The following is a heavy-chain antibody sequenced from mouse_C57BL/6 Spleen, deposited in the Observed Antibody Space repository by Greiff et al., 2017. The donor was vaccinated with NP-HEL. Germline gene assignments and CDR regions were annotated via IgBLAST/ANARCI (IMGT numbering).Heavy chain of an antibody. CDR2: IYPGNSDT. CDR1: GYTFTSYW. CDR3: TIYYGYDGNYYAMDY. J-gene: IGHJ4*01. V-gene: IGHV1-5*01. D-gene: IGHD2-2*01. Sequence: VQLQQSGTVLARPGASVKMSCKTSGYTFTSYWMHWVKQRPGQGLEWIGAIYPGNSDTSYNQKFKGKAKLTAVTSARTAYMELSSLTNEDSAVYYCTIYYGYDGNYYAMDYWGQGTSVTVSS.